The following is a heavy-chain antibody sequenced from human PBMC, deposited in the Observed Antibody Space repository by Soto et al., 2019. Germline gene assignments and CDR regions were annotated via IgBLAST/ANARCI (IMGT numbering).Heavy chain of an antibody. CDR1: GFTFSSYA. J-gene: IGHJ4*02. V-gene: IGHV3-30-3*01. CDR2: ISYDGSNK. CDR3: ARDGVGAEYYFDY. D-gene: IGHD1-26*01. Sequence: GGSLRLSCAASGFTFSSYAMHLVRQAPGKGLEWVAVISYDGSNKYYADSVKGRFTISRDNSKNTLYLQMNSLRAEDTAVYYCARDGVGAEYYFDYWGQGTLVTVSS.